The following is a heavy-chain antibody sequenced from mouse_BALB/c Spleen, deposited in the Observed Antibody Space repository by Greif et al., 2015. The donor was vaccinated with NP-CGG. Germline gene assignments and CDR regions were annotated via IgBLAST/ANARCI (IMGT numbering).Heavy chain of an antibody. CDR3: ARSAEGYGNYAWFAY. J-gene: IGHJ3*01. Sequence: VQLQQSGAELVKPGASVKLSCKASGYTFTSYWMHWVKQRPGQGLEWIGEINPSNGRTNYNEKFKSKATLTVDKSSSTAYMHLSSLTSEDSAVYYRARSAEGYGNYAWFAYWGQGTLVTVSA. D-gene: IGHD2-1*01. V-gene: IGHV1S81*02. CDR1: GYTFTSYW. CDR2: INPSNGRT.